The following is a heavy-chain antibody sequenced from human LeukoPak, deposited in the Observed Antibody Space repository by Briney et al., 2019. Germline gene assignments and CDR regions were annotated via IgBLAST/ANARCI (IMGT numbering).Heavy chain of an antibody. CDR1: GFTFDDYA. V-gene: IGHV3-43D*03. J-gene: IGHJ5*02. D-gene: IGHD6-13*01. CDR2: ISWDGGST. CDR3: AKGIAAAGPTWFDP. Sequence: GGSLRLSCAASGFTFDDYAMHWVRQAPGKGLERVSLISWDGGSTYYADSVKGRFTISRDNSKNSLYLQMNSLRAEDTALYYCAKGIAAAGPTWFDPWGQGTLVTVSS.